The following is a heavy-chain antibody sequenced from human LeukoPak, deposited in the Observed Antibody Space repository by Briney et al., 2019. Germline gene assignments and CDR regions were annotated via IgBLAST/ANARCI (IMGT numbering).Heavy chain of an antibody. Sequence: SVKVSCKASGGTFSSYAISWVRQAPGQGLEWMGGIIPIFGAANYAQKFQGRVTITTDESTSTAYMELSSLRSEDSAVYYCAREGYCSGGSCYDYWGQGTLVTVSS. CDR2: IIPIFGAA. CDR3: AREGYCSGGSCYDY. J-gene: IGHJ4*02. CDR1: GGTFSSYA. D-gene: IGHD2-15*01. V-gene: IGHV1-69*05.